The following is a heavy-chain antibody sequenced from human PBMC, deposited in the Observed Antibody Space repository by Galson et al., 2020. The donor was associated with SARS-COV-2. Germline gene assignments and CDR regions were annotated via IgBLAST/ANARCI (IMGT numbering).Heavy chain of an antibody. CDR2: IHYSGST. J-gene: IGHJ5*02. CDR3: ARLEWVGNWLDP. CDR1: GGSISTDSSY. D-gene: IGHD1-1*01. Sequence: ASETLSLTCTVSGGSISTDSSYWGWVRQPPGKGLEWLGSIHYSGSTYFNPSLKSRLTISVDTSKNQFSLILRSVTAADTAVYYCARLEWVGNWLDPWGQGTLVTVSS. V-gene: IGHV4-39*01.